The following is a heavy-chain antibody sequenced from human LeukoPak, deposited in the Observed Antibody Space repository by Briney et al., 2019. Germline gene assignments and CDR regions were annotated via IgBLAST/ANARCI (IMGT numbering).Heavy chain of an antibody. D-gene: IGHD2-8*01. CDR3: AREGGHGYFDY. Sequence: SETLSLTCAVYGGSFSGYYWSWIRQPPGKGLEWIGEINHSGSTNYNPSLKSRVTISVDTSKNQFSLKLSSVTAADTAVYYCAREGGHGYFDYWGQGTLVTVSS. CDR1: GGSFSGYY. J-gene: IGHJ4*02. V-gene: IGHV4-34*01. CDR2: INHSGST.